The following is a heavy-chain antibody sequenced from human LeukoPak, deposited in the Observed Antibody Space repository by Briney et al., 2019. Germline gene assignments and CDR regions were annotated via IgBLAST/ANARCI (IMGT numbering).Heavy chain of an antibody. CDR2: ISYEGSSE. J-gene: IGHJ5*01. CDR1: GFTFSNYG. D-gene: IGHD6-19*01. CDR3: AKDLIGSGWHNYFDS. V-gene: IGHV3-30*18. Sequence: GGSLRLSCAASGFTFSNYGMHWVRQAPGKGLEWVAMISYEGSSEYYADSVKGRFTISRDTSKNTLYLEMNSLRVEDTAVYHCAKDLIGSGWHNYFDSWGQGTLVTVSS.